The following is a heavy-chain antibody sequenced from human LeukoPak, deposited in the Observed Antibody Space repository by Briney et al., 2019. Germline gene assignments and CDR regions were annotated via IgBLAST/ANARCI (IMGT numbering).Heavy chain of an antibody. CDR1: GFTFNRYW. CDR2: IKQDGSQK. CDR3: ASAARQRWLQIDY. D-gene: IGHD5-24*01. J-gene: IGHJ4*02. Sequence: PGGSLRLSCAAAGFTFNRYWMNWVRQAPGKELEWVANIKQDGSQKYYVDSVKGRFTISRDNAKNSLYLQMDSLRAEDTAVYYCASAARQRWLQIDYWGQGTLVTVSS. V-gene: IGHV3-7*03.